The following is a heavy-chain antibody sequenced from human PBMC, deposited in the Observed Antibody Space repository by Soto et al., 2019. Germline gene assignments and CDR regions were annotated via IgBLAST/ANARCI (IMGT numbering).Heavy chain of an antibody. V-gene: IGHV3-33*01. CDR2: IWYDGSNK. CDR3: ARRYSSSWLDY. D-gene: IGHD6-13*01. CDR1: GFTFSSYG. Sequence: QVQLVESRGGVVQPGRSLRLSCAASGFTFSSYGMHWVRQAPGKGLEWVAVIWYDGSNKYYADSVKGRFTISRDNSKNTLYLQMNSLRAEDTAVYYCARRYSSSWLDYWGQGTLVTVSS. J-gene: IGHJ4*02.